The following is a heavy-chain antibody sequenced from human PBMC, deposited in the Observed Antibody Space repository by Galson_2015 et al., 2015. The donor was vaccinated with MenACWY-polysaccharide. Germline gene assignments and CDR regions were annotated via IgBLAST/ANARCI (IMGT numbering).Heavy chain of an antibody. CDR2: ISSGSGYI. J-gene: IGHJ5*02. CDR3: TKGCSVADT. D-gene: IGHD2-15*01. V-gene: IGHV3-21*01. CDR1: GFIFSSNN. Sequence: SLRLSCAASGFIFSSNNMNWFRQAPGKGLEWVSSISSGSGYIHYADSVRGRFTISRDNAKNSLYLQMSSLRAEDTAVYYCTKGCSVADTWRQATLVTVPS.